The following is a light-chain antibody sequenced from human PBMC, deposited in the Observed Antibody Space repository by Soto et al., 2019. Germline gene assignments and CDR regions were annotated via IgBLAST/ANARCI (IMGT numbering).Light chain of an antibody. CDR2: GNN. CDR3: QSYDNSLSGYGI. J-gene: IGLJ2*01. Sequence: QSVLTQPPSVSGAPGQRVTVSCTGSSSNIGAGHNVHWYQQLPGTAPKLLIYGNNNWPSGVPDRFSGSKSGTSASLAITGLQAEDEADYYCQSYDNSLSGYGIFGGGTKLTVL. V-gene: IGLV1-40*01. CDR1: SSNIGAGHN.